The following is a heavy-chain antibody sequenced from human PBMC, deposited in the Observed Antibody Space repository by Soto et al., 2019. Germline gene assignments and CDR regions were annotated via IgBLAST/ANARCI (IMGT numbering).Heavy chain of an antibody. V-gene: IGHV4-30-4*01. CDR3: ARGRYYDSSGYYAY. J-gene: IGHJ4*02. D-gene: IGHD3-22*01. CDR2: IYYSGST. Sequence: SETLSLTCTVSGGSISSGDYYWSWIRQPPGKGLEWIGYIYYSGSTYYNPSLKSRVTISVDTSKNQFSLKQSSVTAADTAVYYCARGRYYDSSGYYAYWGQGTLVTVS. CDR1: GGSISSGDYY.